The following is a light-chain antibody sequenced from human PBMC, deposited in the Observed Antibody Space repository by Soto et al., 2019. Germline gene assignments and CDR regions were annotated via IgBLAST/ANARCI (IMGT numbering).Light chain of an antibody. J-gene: IGKJ1*01. Sequence: IVLTQSLDTLSVTPGERVTISFRASQSVSSRLSWYHQKPGQSPRLLIYGASTRATGIPARFSGSGSGTEFTLTISSLQSEDFGLYYCHQYNNFWTFGQGTKVDIK. CDR1: QSVSSR. V-gene: IGKV3-15*01. CDR2: GAS. CDR3: HQYNNFWT.